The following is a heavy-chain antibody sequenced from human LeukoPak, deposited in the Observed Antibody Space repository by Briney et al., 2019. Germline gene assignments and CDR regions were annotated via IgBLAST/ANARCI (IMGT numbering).Heavy chain of an antibody. D-gene: IGHD1-26*01. CDR3: ARRNRWELLDF. CDR1: GGSICSSSYF. Sequence: SETLSLTCTVSGGSICSSSYFWGWIRQPPGKGLEWIGSIYYSGNTYYNPSHKSRVTISLDTSKNQFSLKLGSVTAADTAVYYCARRNRWELLDFWGQGTLVTVSS. CDR2: IYYSGNT. V-gene: IGHV4-39*01. J-gene: IGHJ4*02.